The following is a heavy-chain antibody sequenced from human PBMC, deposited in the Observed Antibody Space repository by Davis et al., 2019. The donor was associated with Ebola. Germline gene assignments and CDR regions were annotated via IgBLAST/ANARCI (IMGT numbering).Heavy chain of an antibody. CDR2: IYYSGST. CDR3: ARAGLRAIAAAGLRQLVLVSGGMDV. D-gene: IGHD6-13*01. CDR1: GGSISSGGYY. J-gene: IGHJ6*02. Sequence: SETLSLTCTVSGGSISSGGYYWSWIRQHPGKGLEWIGYIYYSGSTYYNPSLKSRVTISVDTSKNQFSLKLSSVTAADTAVYYCARAGLRAIAAAGLRQLVLVSGGMDVWGQGTTVTVSS. V-gene: IGHV4-31*03.